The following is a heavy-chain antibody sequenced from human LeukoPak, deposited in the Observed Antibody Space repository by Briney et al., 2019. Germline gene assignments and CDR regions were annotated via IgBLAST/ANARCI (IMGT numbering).Heavy chain of an antibody. V-gene: IGHV3-23*01. CDR2: TSDSGGST. D-gene: IGHD2-2*01. CDR3: ARDEGGTYCSSTSCPIDY. Sequence: GGSLRLSCAASGFSFSNYAMTWVRQAPRKGLEWVSGTSDSGGSTYYADSEKGRFTISRDNSKNTLFLQKNSLRAEDTAVYYCARDEGGTYCSSTSCPIDYWGQGTLVTVSS. CDR1: GFSFSNYA. J-gene: IGHJ4*02.